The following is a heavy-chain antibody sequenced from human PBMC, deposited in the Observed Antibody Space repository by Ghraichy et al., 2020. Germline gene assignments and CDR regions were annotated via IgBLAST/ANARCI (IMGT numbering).Heavy chain of an antibody. CDR2: ISSNSHTI. Sequence: GGSLRLSCTVSGFTFDDYAMHWVRQSPRKGLEWVSSISSNSHTIDYAASVKGRFTISRDNSRKSLYLQMNSLRAEDTALYYCARELASLHFYALDVWGQGTTVTVSS. D-gene: IGHD3-10*01. V-gene: IGHV3-9*01. CDR3: ARELASLHFYALDV. J-gene: IGHJ6*02. CDR1: GFTFDDYA.